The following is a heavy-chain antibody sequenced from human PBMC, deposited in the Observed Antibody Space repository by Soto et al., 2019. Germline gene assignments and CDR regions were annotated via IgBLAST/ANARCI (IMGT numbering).Heavy chain of an antibody. Sequence: QVVLVQSGAEVKKPGDSVKVSCKSSGYKFTDYYIHWVRQAPGQGPEWMGWVIPKRGDAVYAQKLQRRVTMTRYTATTTAYLEVNSLKPDYTAVYFCARDPGLPGRYWYFDLWGRGTLVTVSS. V-gene: IGHV1-2*02. D-gene: IGHD3-9*01. J-gene: IGHJ2*01. CDR1: GYKFTDYY. CDR3: ARDPGLPGRYWYFDL. CDR2: VIPKRGDA.